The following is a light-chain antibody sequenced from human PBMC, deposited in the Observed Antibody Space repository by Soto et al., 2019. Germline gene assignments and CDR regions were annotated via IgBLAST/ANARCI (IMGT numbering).Light chain of an antibody. Sequence: QSVLTQPASVSGSPGQSITISCTGTSSDVGTYNLVSWYQHHPGKVPKLLIYEDTKRPSGVPARFSASKSGNTASLTISGLQAEDETHYYWCSYAGYNSYVFGSGTKLTVL. J-gene: IGLJ1*01. CDR3: CSYAGYNSYV. V-gene: IGLV2-23*01. CDR1: SSDVGTYNL. CDR2: EDT.